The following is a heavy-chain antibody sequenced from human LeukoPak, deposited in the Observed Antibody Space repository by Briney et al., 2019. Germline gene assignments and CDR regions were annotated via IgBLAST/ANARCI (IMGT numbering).Heavy chain of an antibody. V-gene: IGHV3-33*01. D-gene: IGHD1-7*01. CDR3: ARDRMKGGTSFDY. Sequence: GGSLRLSCAASGFTLSSYGMHWVRQAPGKGLEWVAVIWYDGSNKYYADSVKGRFTISRDNSKNTLYLQMNSLRAEDTAVYYCARDRMKGGTSFDYWGQGTLVTVSS. CDR1: GFTLSSYG. CDR2: IWYDGSNK. J-gene: IGHJ4*02.